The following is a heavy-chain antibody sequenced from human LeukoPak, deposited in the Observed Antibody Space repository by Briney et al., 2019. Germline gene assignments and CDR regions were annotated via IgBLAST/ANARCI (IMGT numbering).Heavy chain of an antibody. Sequence: SETLSLTCTVSGGSISSSSYYWGWIRQPPGKGLEWIGSIYYSGSTYYNPSLKGRVTISVDTSKNQFSLKLSSVTAADTAVYYCARVEMATIASDYWGQGTLVTVSS. CDR2: IYYSGST. CDR1: GGSISSSSYY. CDR3: ARVEMATIASDY. V-gene: IGHV4-39*07. D-gene: IGHD5-24*01. J-gene: IGHJ4*02.